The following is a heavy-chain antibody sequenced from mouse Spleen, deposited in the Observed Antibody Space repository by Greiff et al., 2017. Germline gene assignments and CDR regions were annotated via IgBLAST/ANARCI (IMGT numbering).Heavy chain of an antibody. CDR3: ARGGNWFFDY. D-gene: IGHD2-1*01. CDR1: GYTFTDYY. V-gene: IGHV1-76*01. J-gene: IGHJ2*01. Sequence: QVQLQQSGAELVRPGASVKLSCKASGYTFTDYYINWVKQRPGQGLEWIARIYPGSGNTYYNEKFKGKATLTAEKSSSTAYMQLSSLTSEDSAVYFCARGGNWFFDYWGQGTTLTVSS. CDR2: IYPGSGNT.